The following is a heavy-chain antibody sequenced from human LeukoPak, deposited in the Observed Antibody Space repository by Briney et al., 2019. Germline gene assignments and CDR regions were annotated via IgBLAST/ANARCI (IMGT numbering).Heavy chain of an antibody. CDR3: ARAGYSEYQLLWGSAFDI. Sequence: GRSLRLSCAASGFTFSIYGMHWVRQAPGKGLEWVAIISYDGSNKYYADSVKGRFTISRDNSKSTLYLQMNSLRAEDTAVYYCARAGYSEYQLLWGSAFDIWGQGTMVIVSS. CDR2: ISYDGSNK. D-gene: IGHD2-2*01. J-gene: IGHJ3*02. V-gene: IGHV3-30-3*01. CDR1: GFTFSIYG.